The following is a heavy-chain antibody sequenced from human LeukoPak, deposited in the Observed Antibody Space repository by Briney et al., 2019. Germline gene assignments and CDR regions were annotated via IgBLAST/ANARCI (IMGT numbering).Heavy chain of an antibody. D-gene: IGHD2-2*02. CDR3: AKSPRSGYCSSTSCYKVDLRLYYFDY. J-gene: IGHJ4*02. V-gene: IGHV3-23*01. CDR2: ISGSGGST. Sequence: GGSLRLSCAASGFTFSNYVMSWVRQAPGKGLEWVSAISGSGGSTYYADSVKGRFTISRDNPKNTLYLQMNSLRAEDTAVYYCAKSPRSGYCSSTSCYKVDLRLYYFDYWGQGTLVTVSS. CDR1: GFTFSNYV.